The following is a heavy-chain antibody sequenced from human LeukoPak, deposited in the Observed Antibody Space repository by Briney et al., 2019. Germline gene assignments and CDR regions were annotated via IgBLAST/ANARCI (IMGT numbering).Heavy chain of an antibody. CDR3: ARGGWYYFDH. D-gene: IGHD2-15*01. CDR1: GGSISSYY. CDR2: IYYSGNT. J-gene: IGHJ4*02. Sequence: PSETLSLTCTVSGGSISSYYWSWIRQPPGKGLEWIGYIYYSGNTNCNPSLKSRVTTSVDTSKNQFSLRLTSVTAADTAVYYCARGGWYYFDHWGQGSLVTVSS. V-gene: IGHV4-59*01.